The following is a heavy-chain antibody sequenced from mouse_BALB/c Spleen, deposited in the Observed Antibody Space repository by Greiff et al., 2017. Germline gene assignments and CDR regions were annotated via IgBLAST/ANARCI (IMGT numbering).Heavy chain of an antibody. D-gene: IGHD2-10*02. CDR3: TVWYAWFAY. Sequence: VHLVESGAELVRPGASVTLSCKASGYTFTDYEMHWVKQTPVHGLEWIGAIDPETGGTAYNQKFKGKATLTADKSSSTAYMELRSLTSEDSAVYYCTVWYAWFAYWGQGTLVTVSA. CDR1: GYTFTDYE. J-gene: IGHJ3*01. CDR2: IDPETGGT. V-gene: IGHV1-15*01.